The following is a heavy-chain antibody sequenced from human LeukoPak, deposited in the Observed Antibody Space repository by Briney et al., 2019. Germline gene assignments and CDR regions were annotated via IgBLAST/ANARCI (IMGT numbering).Heavy chain of an antibody. V-gene: IGHV4-39*01. CDR2: IYYSGST. CDR1: GGSISSSSYY. D-gene: IGHD4-11*01. J-gene: IGHJ4*02. CDR3: ARLGMTTVTT. Sequence: SETLSLPCTVSGGSISSSSYYWGWIRQPPGKGLEWIGSIYYSGSTYYNPSLKSRVTISVDTSKNQFPLKLSSVTAADTAVYYCARLGMTTVTTWGQGTLVTVSS.